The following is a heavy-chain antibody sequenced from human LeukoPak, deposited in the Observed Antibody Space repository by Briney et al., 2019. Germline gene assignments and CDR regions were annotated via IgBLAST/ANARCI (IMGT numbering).Heavy chain of an antibody. V-gene: IGHV1-46*02. Sequence: ASVKVSCKASGYTFNNYYMHWVRQAPGQGLEWMGIINPSAGSTSYAQKFQGRVTMTRDMSTSTVYMELSSLRSEDTAVYYCAGRSGSSQLPDYWGQGTLVTVYS. D-gene: IGHD1-26*01. CDR3: AGRSGSSQLPDY. J-gene: IGHJ4*02. CDR2: INPSAGST. CDR1: GYTFNNYY.